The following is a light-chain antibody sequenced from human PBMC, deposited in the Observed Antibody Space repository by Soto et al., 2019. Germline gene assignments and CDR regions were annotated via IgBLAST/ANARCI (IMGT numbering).Light chain of an antibody. CDR2: EVT. Sequence: QSVLTQPTSVYGSPGQSITISCTGTSSDVGSYNYVSWYQQHPGKSPKLMIYEVTNRPSGVSNRFSGSKSGNTASLTISGLQTEDEAHYYCSSYTSSTTLVFGGGTQLTVL. J-gene: IGLJ2*01. CDR3: SSYTSSTTLV. CDR1: SSDVGSYNY. V-gene: IGLV2-14*01.